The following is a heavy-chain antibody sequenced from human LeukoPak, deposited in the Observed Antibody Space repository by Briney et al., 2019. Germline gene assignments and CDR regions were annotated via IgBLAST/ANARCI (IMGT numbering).Heavy chain of an antibody. Sequence: ASVKVSCKASGYTFTSYGISWVRQAPGQGLEWMGWISAYNGNTNYAQKLQGRVTMTTDTSTSTAYMELRSLRSDDTAVYYCARDWSGPFGAVTPFEPTFDYWGQGTLVTVSS. V-gene: IGHV1-18*01. CDR3: ARDWSGPFGAVTPFEPTFDY. J-gene: IGHJ4*02. CDR2: ISAYNGNT. CDR1: GYTFTSYG. D-gene: IGHD3-3*01.